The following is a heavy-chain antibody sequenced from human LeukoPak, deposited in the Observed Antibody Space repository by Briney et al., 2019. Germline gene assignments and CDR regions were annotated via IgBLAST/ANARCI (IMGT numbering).Heavy chain of an antibody. J-gene: IGHJ4*02. CDR2: IYTSGST. CDR1: GGSISSGSYY. Sequence: PSETLSLTCTVSGGSISSGSYYWSWIRQPAGKGLEWIGRIYTSGSTNYNPSLKSRVTISVDTSKNQLSLKLSSVTAADTAVYYCARDSPVTGEYYFDYWGQGTLVTVSS. CDR3: ARDSPVTGEYYFDY. V-gene: IGHV4-61*02. D-gene: IGHD1-14*01.